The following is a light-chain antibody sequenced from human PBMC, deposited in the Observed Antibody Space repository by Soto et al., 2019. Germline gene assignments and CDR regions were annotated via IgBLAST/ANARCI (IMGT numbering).Light chain of an antibody. V-gene: IGKV1-39*01. Sequence: DIQMTQSPSTLSASVGDGVTITCRASQSISSYVSCYRQKPGKAPKLLIYAASRLESGVPSRFSGSRSGTDFTLTSSSLQPEDCATYYCHQSVVRVPLGEGTKVDIK. CDR2: AAS. J-gene: IGKJ1*01. CDR1: QSISSY. CDR3: HQSVVRVP.